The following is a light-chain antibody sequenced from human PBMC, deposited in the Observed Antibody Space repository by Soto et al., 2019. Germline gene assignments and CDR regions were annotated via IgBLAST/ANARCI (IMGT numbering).Light chain of an antibody. CDR3: CSYAGSSPPFV. CDR1: SSDVGSYNL. CDR2: EVS. V-gene: IGLV2-23*02. J-gene: IGLJ1*01. Sequence: QSVLTQPASVSGSPGQSITISCTGTSSDVGSYNLVSWYQQHPGKAPKLMIYEVSKRPSGVSNRFSGSKSGNTASLTISGLQAEDEADYYCCSYAGSSPPFVFGTGTKVTVL.